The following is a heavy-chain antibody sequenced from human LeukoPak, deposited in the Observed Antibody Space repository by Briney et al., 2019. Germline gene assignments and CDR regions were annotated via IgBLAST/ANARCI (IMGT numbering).Heavy chain of an antibody. CDR2: IYPGDSDT. CDR1: GYIFTSYW. D-gene: IGHD3-22*01. V-gene: IGHV5-51*01. Sequence: GESLKISCKGSGYIFTSYWIGWVRQMPGEGLEWMGIIYPGDSDTRYSPSFQGQVTTSADKSISTAYLQWSSLKASDTAMYYCARPFYYDSSGYPPYYGMDVWGQGTTVTVSS. CDR3: ARPFYYDSSGYPPYYGMDV. J-gene: IGHJ6*02.